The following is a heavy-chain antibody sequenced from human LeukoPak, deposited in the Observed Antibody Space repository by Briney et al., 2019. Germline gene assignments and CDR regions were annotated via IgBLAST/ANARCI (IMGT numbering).Heavy chain of an antibody. CDR2: IYYSGST. J-gene: IGHJ3*02. D-gene: IGHD2-21*01. CDR3: ARGLSFEAYDI. Sequence: SETLSLTCTVSGVSISTYYGNWIRQAPGKGLEWIGYIYYSGSTNYNPSLKSRVTMSVDTSRNQFSLKLSSVTAADTAVYYCARGLSFEAYDIWGQGTMVSVSS. CDR1: GVSISTYY. V-gene: IGHV4-59*01.